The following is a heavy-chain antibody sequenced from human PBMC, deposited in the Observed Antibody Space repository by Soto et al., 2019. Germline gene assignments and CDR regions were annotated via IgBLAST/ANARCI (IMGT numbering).Heavy chain of an antibody. CDR2: INHSGST. CDR3: ARGCYDFWSGHRLNWFDP. J-gene: IGHJ5*02. CDR1: GGSFSGYY. Sequence: SETLSLTCAVYGGSFSGYYWSWIRQPPGKGLEWIGEINHSGSTNYNPSLKSRVTISVDTSKNQFSLKLSSVTAADTAVYYCARGCYDFWSGHRLNWFDPWGQGTLVTVSS. V-gene: IGHV4-34*01. D-gene: IGHD3-3*01.